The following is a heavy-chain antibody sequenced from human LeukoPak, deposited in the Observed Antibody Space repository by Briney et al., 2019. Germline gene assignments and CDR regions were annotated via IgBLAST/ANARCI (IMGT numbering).Heavy chain of an antibody. CDR2: ISGSGAIT. J-gene: IGHJ4*02. V-gene: IGHV3-23*01. D-gene: IGHD3-3*01. CDR1: GFTFSSYG. Sequence: GGSLRLSCAASGFTFSSYGMSWVRQASGKGLGWVSVISGSGAITHYADSMKGRFTISRDNSKNTLFLQMNSLRGEDTAVYYCAKDRVYGSGQSHPSDYWGQGTLVTVSS. CDR3: AKDRVYGSGQSHPSDY.